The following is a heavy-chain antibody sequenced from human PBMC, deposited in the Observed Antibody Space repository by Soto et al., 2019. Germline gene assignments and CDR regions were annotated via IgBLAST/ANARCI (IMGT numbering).Heavy chain of an antibody. CDR3: ARRGPGTDFDY. Sequence: EVQLLDSGGGLVQPGGSLRLSCAASGFTFSSYAMNWVRQAPGKGLEWVSVISGSGGSTYYADSVKGRFTIARDNSKNTLYLQMNSLRAEDTAVYYCARRGPGTDFDYWGQGTLVTVSS. D-gene: IGHD6-13*01. CDR1: GFTFSSYA. CDR2: ISGSGGST. J-gene: IGHJ4*02. V-gene: IGHV3-23*01.